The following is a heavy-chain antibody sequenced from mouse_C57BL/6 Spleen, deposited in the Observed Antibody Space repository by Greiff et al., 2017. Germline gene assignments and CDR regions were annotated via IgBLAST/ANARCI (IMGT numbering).Heavy chain of an antibody. D-gene: IGHD1-1*01. CDR1: GFSLTSYG. CDR2: IWRGGST. J-gene: IGHJ4*01. V-gene: IGHV2-5*01. Sequence: QVQLKESGPGLVQPSQSLSITCTVSGFSLTSYGVHWVRQSPGKGLEWLGVIWRGGSTDYNAAFMSRLSITKDNSKSQVFFKMNSLQADDTAIYYCAKNHYYGSSDIGYAMDYWGQGTSVTVSS. CDR3: AKNHYYGSSDIGYAMDY.